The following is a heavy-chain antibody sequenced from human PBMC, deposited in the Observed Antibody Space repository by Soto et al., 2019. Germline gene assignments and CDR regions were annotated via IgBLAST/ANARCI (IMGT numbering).Heavy chain of an antibody. J-gene: IGHJ5*02. Sequence: GGTLRRSCAGSGFIFENFGMSGVRQAPGKGLEWISSISGSGFKKYYADSVKGRFTISRDNSKSTVYLELNNLSAEDTAVYHCAKNQGVELVPLATVDWFDPWGQGSVVTVSS. CDR2: ISGSGFKK. D-gene: IGHD1-26*01. CDR3: AKNQGVELVPLATVDWFDP. V-gene: IGHV3-23*01. CDR1: GFIFENFG.